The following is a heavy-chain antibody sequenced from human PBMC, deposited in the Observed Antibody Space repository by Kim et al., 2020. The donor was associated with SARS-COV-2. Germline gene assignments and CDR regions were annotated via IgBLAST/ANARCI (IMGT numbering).Heavy chain of an antibody. J-gene: IGHJ6*01. CDR3: ARVVRGSVVNDV. CDR1: EFSFSDYD. Sequence: GGSLRLSCVASEFSFSDYDMSWVRQAPGKGLEWLSHISCSSNTIDYADSAKGRFTISRDNAKNSLHLQMNSLRADDTAVYYCARVVRGSVVNDVWRRGT. V-gene: IGHV3-11*01. D-gene: IGHD3-16*02. CDR2: ISCSSNTI.